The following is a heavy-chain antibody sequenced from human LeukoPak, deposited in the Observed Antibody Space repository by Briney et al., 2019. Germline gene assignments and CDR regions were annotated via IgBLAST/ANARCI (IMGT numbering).Heavy chain of an antibody. V-gene: IGHV3-21*01. CDR1: GFTFTSYS. CDR3: ANGYSSTYYNALDI. Sequence: GGSLRLSCEASGFTFTSYSMNWVRQAPGKGLEWVSLISSSSSHTYYADAVKGRFTISRDNAKNTLYLQMNSLRAEDTAVYYCANGYSSTYYNALDIRGQGTMVTVSS. CDR2: ISSSSSHT. J-gene: IGHJ3*02. D-gene: IGHD6-13*01.